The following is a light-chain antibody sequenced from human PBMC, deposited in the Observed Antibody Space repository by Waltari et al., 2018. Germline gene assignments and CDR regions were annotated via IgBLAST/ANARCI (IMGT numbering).Light chain of an antibody. CDR2: GAS. CDR1: ESVSRA. CDR3: QHYLRLPVT. J-gene: IGKJ1*01. V-gene: IGKV3-20*01. Sequence: EIVLTQSQGTLSLSVGERATVPCRASESVSRALAWYQQKPGQSPRPSIYGASTRATGIPDRFSGSGSGTDFSLTISRLEPDDFAVYYCQHYLRLPVTFGQGTTVEI.